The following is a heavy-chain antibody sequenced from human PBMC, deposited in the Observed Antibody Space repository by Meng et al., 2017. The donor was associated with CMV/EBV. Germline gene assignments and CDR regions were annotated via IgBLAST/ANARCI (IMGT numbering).Heavy chain of an antibody. CDR1: GGTFSSYA. J-gene: IGHJ4*02. V-gene: IGHV1-69*05. CDR3: ASSMVRGVTD. Sequence: SVNVSCKASGGTFSSYAISWVRQAPGQGREWMGGIIPIFGTANYAQKFQGRVTITTDESTSTAYMELNSLRAEDTAVYYCASSMVRGVTDWGQGTLVTVSS. D-gene: IGHD3-10*01. CDR2: IIPIFGTA.